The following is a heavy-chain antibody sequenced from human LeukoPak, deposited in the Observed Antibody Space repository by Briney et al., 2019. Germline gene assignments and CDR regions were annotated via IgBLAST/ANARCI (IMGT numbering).Heavy chain of an antibody. Sequence: GGSLGLSCAASGFTFSDYWMTWVRQAPGKGLEWVANIKQDGSEKYYVDSVKGRFTISRDNAKNSLYLQMNSLRVEDTAVYYCARDGGWAIRGADYWGQGTLVTVSS. V-gene: IGHV3-7*01. CDR2: IKQDGSEK. D-gene: IGHD3-10*01. CDR1: GFTFSDYW. J-gene: IGHJ4*02. CDR3: ARDGGWAIRGADY.